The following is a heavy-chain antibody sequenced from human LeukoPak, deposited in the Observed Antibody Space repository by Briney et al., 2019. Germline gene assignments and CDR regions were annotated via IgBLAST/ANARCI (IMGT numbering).Heavy chain of an antibody. J-gene: IGHJ6*02. Sequence: ASVKVSCKVSGYTLTELSMHWVRQAPGKGLEWMGGFDPEDGETIYAQKFQGRVTMTEDTSTDTAYMELSSLRSEDTAVYYCATDPYGDCVPAYGMDVWGQGTTVTVSS. CDR3: ATDPYGDCVPAYGMDV. V-gene: IGHV1-24*01. CDR2: FDPEDGET. CDR1: GYTLTELS. D-gene: IGHD4-17*01.